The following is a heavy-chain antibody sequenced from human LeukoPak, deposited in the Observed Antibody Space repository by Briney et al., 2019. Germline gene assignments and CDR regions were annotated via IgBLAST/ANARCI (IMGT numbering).Heavy chain of an antibody. D-gene: IGHD6-13*01. V-gene: IGHV4-59*08. Sequence: AETLSLTCTVSAGSMAGDYWSWIRQPPGKGLEWVGYIYYSGSTIYNPSLKSRVTISVDTSKKQFSLKLSSVTAADTAVYYCARHSFSSSWYGTFDTWGQGSLVTVSS. J-gene: IGHJ5*02. CDR3: ARHSFSSSWYGTFDT. CDR2: IYYSGST. CDR1: AGSMAGDY.